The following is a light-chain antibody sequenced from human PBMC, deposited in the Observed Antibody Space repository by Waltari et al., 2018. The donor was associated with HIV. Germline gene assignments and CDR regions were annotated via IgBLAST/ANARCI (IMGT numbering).Light chain of an antibody. V-gene: IGLV2-23*01. CDR2: EGS. CDR1: SSDVGSSNL. Sequence: QSALTQPASVSGSPGPSITIPCTGTSSDVGSSNLVSWYQQHPGKAPKLMIYEGSKRPSGVSNRFSGSKSGNTASLTISGLQAEDEADYYCCSYAGSSTVVFGGGTKPTVL. CDR3: CSYAGSSTVV. J-gene: IGLJ2*01.